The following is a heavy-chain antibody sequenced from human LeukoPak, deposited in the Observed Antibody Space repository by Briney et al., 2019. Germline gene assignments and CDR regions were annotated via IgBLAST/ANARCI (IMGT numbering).Heavy chain of an antibody. D-gene: IGHD3-22*01. CDR3: ARRLHYYDSSGTDY. CDR1: GGSISSYY. CDR2: IYYSGST. Sequence: SETLSLTCTVSGGSISSYYWSWIRQPPGKGLEWIGYIYYSGSTNYNPSLKSRVTISVDTSKNQFSPKLSSVTAADTAVYYCARRLHYYDSSGTDYWGQGTLVTVSS. V-gene: IGHV4-59*08. J-gene: IGHJ4*02.